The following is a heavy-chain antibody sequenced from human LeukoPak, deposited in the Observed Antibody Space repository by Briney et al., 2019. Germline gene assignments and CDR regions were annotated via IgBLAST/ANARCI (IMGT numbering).Heavy chain of an antibody. D-gene: IGHD3-16*02. Sequence: GGSLRLSCVASGFTFRSYGIHWVRQAPGKGLEWLAFIWYDEITKNYADSVKGRFTISRDKSKNTLYLQMNSLRAEDTAVYYCAKRGAEVGVTVAPGDYWGQGTLVTVSS. CDR2: IWYDEITK. J-gene: IGHJ4*02. CDR1: GFTFRSYG. CDR3: AKRGAEVGVTVAPGDY. V-gene: IGHV3-30*02.